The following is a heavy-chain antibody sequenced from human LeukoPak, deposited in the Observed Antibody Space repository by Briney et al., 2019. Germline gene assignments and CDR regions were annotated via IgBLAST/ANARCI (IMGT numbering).Heavy chain of an antibody. CDR3: ARVMSGIAVAGPFDY. D-gene: IGHD6-13*01. CDR1: GFPFSSFA. Sequence: QSGGSLRLSCAASGFPFSSFAMSWVRLAPGQGLEWVSTISNSGAGTYYADSVKGRFTISRDNSKNTLYLQMNSLRAEDTAVYYCARVMSGIAVAGPFDYWGQGTLVTVSS. J-gene: IGHJ4*02. CDR2: ISNSGAGT. V-gene: IGHV3-23*01.